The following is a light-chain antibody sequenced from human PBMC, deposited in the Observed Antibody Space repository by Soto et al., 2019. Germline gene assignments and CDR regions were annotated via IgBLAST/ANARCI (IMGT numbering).Light chain of an antibody. V-gene: IGKV1-12*01. CDR1: QDISTW. CDR2: SAS. J-gene: IGKJ2*01. Sequence: DIQMTQSPSFVSASVGDRVTITCRASQDISTWLAWYQQKPGRAPNLLIYSASSLQSGVPSRFSGSGPGTDFTLTISSLQPEDFATYYCQQANSFPYTFGQGTKLEIK. CDR3: QQANSFPYT.